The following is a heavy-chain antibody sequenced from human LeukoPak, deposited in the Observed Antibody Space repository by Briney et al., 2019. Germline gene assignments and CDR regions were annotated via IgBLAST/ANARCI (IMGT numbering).Heavy chain of an antibody. Sequence: PSKTLTLTCTASGGSISSCSYYRGWIRQPQGKGLESVGRIYDSGSTYYNSSLKRRITISVESSKNQFSLKMSLVTAATAAEYYWAIYSSSWHKVDPWGWGTVVIVSS. CDR1: GGSISSCSYY. CDR2: IYDSGST. J-gene: IGHJ5*02. D-gene: IGHD6-13*01. CDR3: AIYSSSWHKVDP. V-gene: IGHV4-39*01.